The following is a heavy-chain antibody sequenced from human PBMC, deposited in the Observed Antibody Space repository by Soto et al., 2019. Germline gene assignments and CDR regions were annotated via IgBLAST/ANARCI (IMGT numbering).Heavy chain of an antibody. Sequence: PSETLSLTCTVSGGSISSGGYYWSWIRQHPGKGLEWIGYIYYSGSTYYNPSLKSRVTISVDTSKNQFSLKLSSVTAADTAVYYCARSASTAMVWDIWGPGTLVTVSS. CDR1: GGSISSGGYY. V-gene: IGHV4-31*03. CDR3: ARSASTAMVWDI. J-gene: IGHJ4*02. CDR2: IYYSGST. D-gene: IGHD5-18*01.